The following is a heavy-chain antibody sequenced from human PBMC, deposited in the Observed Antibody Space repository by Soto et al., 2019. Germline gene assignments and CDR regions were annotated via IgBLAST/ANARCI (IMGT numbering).Heavy chain of an antibody. Sequence: GGSLRLSCAASGFTFSRFELHWVRQAPGKGLEWISYISSSGSTAYYASSVKGRFTISTDNAKKSLYLQMDSLRAEDTGVYYCATGGIYYEAWGQGTLVTVSS. CDR1: GFTFSRFE. V-gene: IGHV3-48*03. CDR3: ATGGIYYEA. CDR2: ISSSGSTA. J-gene: IGHJ5*02. D-gene: IGHD1-26*01.